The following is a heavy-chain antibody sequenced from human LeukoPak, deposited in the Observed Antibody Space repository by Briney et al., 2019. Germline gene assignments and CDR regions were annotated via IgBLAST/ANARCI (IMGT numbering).Heavy chain of an antibody. CDR1: GFTFSSHS. CDR3: ARDGAAAGTFDY. D-gene: IGHD6-13*01. Sequence: GGSLRLSCAASGFTFSSHSMNWVRQAPGKGLEWVSSISSSSIYIYYADSKKGRFTISRDNAKNSLYLQINSLRAEDTAVYYCARDGAAAGTFDYWGQGTLVTVSS. V-gene: IGHV3-21*01. CDR2: ISSSSIYI. J-gene: IGHJ4*02.